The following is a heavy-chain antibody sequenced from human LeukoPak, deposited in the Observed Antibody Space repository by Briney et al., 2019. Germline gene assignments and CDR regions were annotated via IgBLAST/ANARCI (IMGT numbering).Heavy chain of an antibody. D-gene: IGHD1-7*01. V-gene: IGHV3-30-3*01. CDR2: MSFDGSDK. Sequence: GRSLRLSCAASGYTFSDYGIHWARQAPGRGLEWVALMSFDGSDKAYRDSVEGRFTISRDGSNNTVYLQMNSLRSEDTAVYYCARDLWNYYFDHWGQGTLVTVSS. CDR1: GYTFSDYG. J-gene: IGHJ4*02. CDR3: ARDLWNYYFDH.